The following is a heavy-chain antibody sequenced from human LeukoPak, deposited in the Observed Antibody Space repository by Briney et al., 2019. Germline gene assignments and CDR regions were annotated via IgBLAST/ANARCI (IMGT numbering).Heavy chain of an antibody. CDR2: IIPILGIA. Sequence: SVKVSCKASGGTFSSYAISWVRQAPGQGLEWMGRIIPILGIANYAQKFQGRVTMTRDTSTSTVYMELSSLRSEDTAVYYCARDGAVDYYDSSGYSDYWGQGTLVTVSS. CDR3: ARDGAVDYYDSSGYSDY. CDR1: GGTFSSYA. J-gene: IGHJ4*02. D-gene: IGHD3-22*01. V-gene: IGHV1-69*04.